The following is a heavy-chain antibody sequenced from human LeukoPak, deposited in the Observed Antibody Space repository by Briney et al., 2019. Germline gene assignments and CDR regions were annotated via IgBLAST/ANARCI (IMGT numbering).Heavy chain of an antibody. CDR3: AKVPWVGTIT. D-gene: IGHD1-26*01. Sequence: LPGGSLRLSCAASGFTLSDYAMNWVRQAPGEGLEWLSAISGSDGHTFYADSVKGRFTLSRDNSKNTLYLQMNNLRADDAAIYYCAKVPWVGTITWGQGTLVIVSS. CDR2: ISGSDGHT. J-gene: IGHJ4*02. V-gene: IGHV3-23*01. CDR1: GFTLSDYA.